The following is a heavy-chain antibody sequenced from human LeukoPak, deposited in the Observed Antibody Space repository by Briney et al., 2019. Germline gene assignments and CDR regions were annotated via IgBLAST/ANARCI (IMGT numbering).Heavy chain of an antibody. CDR1: GFTLRCYQ. CDR3: AKNYYDSSGLFDY. V-gene: IGHV3-21*05. CDR2: INVVNGAT. Sequence: GGSLRLSCATSGFTLRCYQMNWVRQAPGKGLEWVSYINVVNGATYYADSVKGRFTISRDNAKNSLHLQMNSLRAEDTAVYYCAKNYYDSSGLFDYWGQGTLVIVSS. J-gene: IGHJ4*02. D-gene: IGHD3-22*01.